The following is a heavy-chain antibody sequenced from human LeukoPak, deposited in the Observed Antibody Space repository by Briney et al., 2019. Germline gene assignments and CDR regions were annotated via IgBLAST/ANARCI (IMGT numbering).Heavy chain of an antibody. CDR1: GFTFSSYG. V-gene: IGHV3-23*01. Sequence: GGSLRLSCAASGFTFSSYGMSWVRQAPGKGLEWVSAISGSGGSTYYADSVKGRFTISRDNSKNTLYLQMNSLRAEDTAVYYCAKLLRFLEWLDYWGQGTLVTVSS. CDR2: ISGSGGST. D-gene: IGHD3-3*01. J-gene: IGHJ4*02. CDR3: AKLLRFLEWLDY.